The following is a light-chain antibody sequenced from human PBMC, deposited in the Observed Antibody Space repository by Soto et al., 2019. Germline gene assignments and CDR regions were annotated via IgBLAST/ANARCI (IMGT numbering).Light chain of an antibody. Sequence: QPVLTQPASVSGSPGQSITISCTGTSSDVGGYNYVSWYQQHPGKAPKLIIYDVSNRPSGVSNRFSGSKSGNTASLTISGLQADDEAEYYCSSYTSSTTLVFGTGTKLTVL. CDR1: SSDVGGYNY. CDR3: SSYTSSTTLV. J-gene: IGLJ1*01. CDR2: DVS. V-gene: IGLV2-14*03.